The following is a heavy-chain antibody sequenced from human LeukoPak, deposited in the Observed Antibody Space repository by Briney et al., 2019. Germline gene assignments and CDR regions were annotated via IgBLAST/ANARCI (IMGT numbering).Heavy chain of an antibody. D-gene: IGHD5/OR15-5a*01. J-gene: IGHJ5*01. CDR3: ARFLPGVWNCLDS. CDR2: INPNSGGT. CDR1: GYTFTGYY. V-gene: IGHV1-2*02. Sequence: ASVKVSCKASGYTFTGYYMHWVRQAPGQGLEWMGWINPNSGGTNYAQKFQGRVTMTRDTSSSTAYMDLTRLTSDDTAVYFCARFLPGVWNCLDSWGHGTLVAVSS.